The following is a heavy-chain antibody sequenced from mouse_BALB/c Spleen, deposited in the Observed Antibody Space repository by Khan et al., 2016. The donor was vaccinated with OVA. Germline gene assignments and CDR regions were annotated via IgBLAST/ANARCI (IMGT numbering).Heavy chain of an antibody. CDR3: TRQDV. V-gene: IGHV1-15*01. CDR1: GYTFTDYE. Sequence: QVQLKESGAELVRPGASVTLSCKASGYTFTDYEMHWVKQTPVHGLEWIGAIDPETGATAYNQKFKGKATLTADKSSSTAYMELRSLTSEDSAVYYCTRQDVWGAGTTVTVSS. J-gene: IGHJ1*01. CDR2: IDPETGAT.